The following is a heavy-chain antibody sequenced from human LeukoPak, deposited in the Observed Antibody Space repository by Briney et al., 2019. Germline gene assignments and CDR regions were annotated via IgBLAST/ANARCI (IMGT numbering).Heavy chain of an antibody. V-gene: IGHV4-39*07. CDR3: ARAIISGSYYGDIDY. Sequence: SETLSLTCTVSGGSISSSSYYWGWIRQPPGKGLEWIGSMYYSGSTYYNPSLKSRVTISVDTSKNQFSLKLSSVTAADTAVYYCARAIISGSYYGDIDYWGQGTLVTVSS. CDR1: GGSISSSSYY. D-gene: IGHD1-26*01. CDR2: MYYSGST. J-gene: IGHJ4*02.